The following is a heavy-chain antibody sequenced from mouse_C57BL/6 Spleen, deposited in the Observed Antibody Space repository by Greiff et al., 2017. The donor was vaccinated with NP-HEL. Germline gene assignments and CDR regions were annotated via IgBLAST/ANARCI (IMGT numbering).Heavy chain of an antibody. V-gene: IGHV5-4*03. J-gene: IGHJ1*03. Sequence: EVMLVESGGGLVKPGGSLKLSCAASAFTFSSYAMSWVRQTPEKRLEWVATISYGGSYTYYPDNVKGRFTISRDNAKNNLYLQMSHLKSEDTAMYYCARVGPAYYGSSYGYFGVWGTGTTVTVSS. CDR2: ISYGGSYT. CDR3: ARVGPAYYGSSYGYFGV. CDR1: AFTFSSYA. D-gene: IGHD1-1*01.